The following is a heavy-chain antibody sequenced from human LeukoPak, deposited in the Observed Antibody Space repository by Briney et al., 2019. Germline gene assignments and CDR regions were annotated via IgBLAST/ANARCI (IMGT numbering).Heavy chain of an antibody. Sequence: KTSETLSLTCTVSGGSISSYYWSWIRQPPGKGLEWIGYIYYSGSTNYNPSLKSRVTISVDTSKNQFSLKLSSVTAADTAVYYCARPKAVAGTGGDDAFDIWGQGTMVTVSS. J-gene: IGHJ3*02. CDR2: IYYSGST. D-gene: IGHD6-19*01. CDR3: ARPKAVAGTGGDDAFDI. CDR1: GGSISSYY. V-gene: IGHV4-59*08.